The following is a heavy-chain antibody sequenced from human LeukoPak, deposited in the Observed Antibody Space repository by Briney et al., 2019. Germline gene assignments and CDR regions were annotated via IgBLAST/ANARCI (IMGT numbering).Heavy chain of an antibody. J-gene: IGHJ5*02. CDR2: ISAYNGNT. CDR3: ARGLSYYYDSSGYYPNWFDP. Sequence: ASVKVSCKASGYTFTSYGISWVRQAPGQGLEWMGWISAYNGNTNYARKLQGRVTMTTDTSTSTAYMELRSLRSDDTAVYYCARGLSYYYDSSGYYPNWFDPWGQGTLVTVSS. CDR1: GYTFTSYG. V-gene: IGHV1-18*01. D-gene: IGHD3-22*01.